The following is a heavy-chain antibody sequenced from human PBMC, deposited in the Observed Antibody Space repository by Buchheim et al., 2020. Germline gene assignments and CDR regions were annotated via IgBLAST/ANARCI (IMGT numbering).Heavy chain of an antibody. CDR3: ARGVGGRGGRGDGMGG. J-gene: IGHJ6*02. D-gene: IGHD2-15*01. V-gene: IGHV4-31*03. CDR2: IYYSGST. Sequence: QVQLQESGPGLVKPSQTLSLSCTVSGGSISSGGSYWSWIRQPPCNVLEWIGYIYYSGSTYYNPSLKSRVTISVDPSKNQFSQRRSCVSAADTGVYYGARGVGGRGGRGDGMGGWGQGT. CDR1: GGSISSGGSY.